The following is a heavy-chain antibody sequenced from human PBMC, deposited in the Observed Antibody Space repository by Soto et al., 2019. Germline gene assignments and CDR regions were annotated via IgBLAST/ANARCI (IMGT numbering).Heavy chain of an antibody. Sequence: GGSLRLSCSASGFTLSSYSMHWVRQSPGKGLEYVSHVSSDGGRIYYADSVKGRFTISRDNSKNMLYLQMSSLRPDDSAVYYCLKSRGGATYHFLYWGQGTLVTVSS. V-gene: IGHV3-64D*06. D-gene: IGHD2-21*01. CDR3: LKSRGGATYHFLY. J-gene: IGHJ4*02. CDR2: VSSDGGRI. CDR1: GFTLSSYS.